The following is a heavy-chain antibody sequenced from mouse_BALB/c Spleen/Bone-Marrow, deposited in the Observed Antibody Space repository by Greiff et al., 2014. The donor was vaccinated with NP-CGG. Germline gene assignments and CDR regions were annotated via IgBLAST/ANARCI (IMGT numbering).Heavy chain of an antibody. Sequence: QVQLKQSGAELAKPGASVKMSCKASGYTFTTYWMHWEKQRPGQGLEWIGYINPSTGYTEYNQKFKDKATLTADKSSSTAYMQLISLTFEDSAVYYCARDLDYWGQGTTLTVSS. J-gene: IGHJ2*01. V-gene: IGHV1-7*01. CDR2: INPSTGYT. CDR1: GYTFTTYW. CDR3: ARDLDY.